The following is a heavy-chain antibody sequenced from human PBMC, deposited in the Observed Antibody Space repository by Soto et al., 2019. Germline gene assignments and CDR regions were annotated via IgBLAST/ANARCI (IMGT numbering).Heavy chain of an antibody. D-gene: IGHD1-7*01. CDR1: GGTFSSYA. V-gene: IGHV1-69*12. Sequence: QVQLVQSGAEVKKPGSSVKVSCKASGGTFSSYAISWVRQAPGQGLEWMGGIIPIFGTANYAQKFQGRVTITAEESTXTAXMXRSSLRSEDTAVYYCARDQAPITRTSGYYNYYGMDVWGQGTTVTVSS. CDR3: ARDQAPITRTSGYYNYYGMDV. J-gene: IGHJ6*02. CDR2: IIPIFGTA.